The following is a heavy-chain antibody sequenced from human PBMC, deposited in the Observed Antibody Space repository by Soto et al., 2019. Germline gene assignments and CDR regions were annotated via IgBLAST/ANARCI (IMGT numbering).Heavy chain of an antibody. J-gene: IGHJ6*02. Sequence: ASVKVSCKASGYTFTSYGISWVRQAPGQGLEWMGWISAYNGNTNYAQKLQGRVTMTTDTSTSTAYMELRSLRSDDTAVYYCARDAVDVDTAMVRGYYYGMDVWGQGTTVTVSS. CDR1: GYTFTSYG. CDR2: ISAYNGNT. V-gene: IGHV1-18*01. D-gene: IGHD5-18*01. CDR3: ARDAVDVDTAMVRGYYYGMDV.